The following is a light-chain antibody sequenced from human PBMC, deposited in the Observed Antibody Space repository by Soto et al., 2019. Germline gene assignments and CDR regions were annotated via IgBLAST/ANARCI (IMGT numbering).Light chain of an antibody. CDR1: QTINDNF. CDR3: QQYGNSPEIS. J-gene: IGKJ3*01. V-gene: IGKV3-20*01. Sequence: DIVLTQSPGTLSLSPGERATLSCRASQTINDNFLAWYQQKPGQSPRLLISGASIRAPGIPDRFSGSGSETDFPLTISRLEPEDFALYYCQQYGNSPEISFDPGTKVDIK. CDR2: GAS.